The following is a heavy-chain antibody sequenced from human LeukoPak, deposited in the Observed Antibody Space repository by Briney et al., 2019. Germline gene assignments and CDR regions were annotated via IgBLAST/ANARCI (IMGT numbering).Heavy chain of an antibody. D-gene: IGHD2-21*01. J-gene: IGHJ4*02. Sequence: GGSLRLSCVASGFTFSTAWTSWLRQAPGKGLEWVGRIKSNSDGGTTDYAASLKGRFTISRDDSKNTVYLQMNSLKTEDTAVYYCLWWDYWGQGTLVTVSS. V-gene: IGHV3-15*01. CDR1: GFTFSTAW. CDR2: IKSNSDGGTT. CDR3: LWWDY.